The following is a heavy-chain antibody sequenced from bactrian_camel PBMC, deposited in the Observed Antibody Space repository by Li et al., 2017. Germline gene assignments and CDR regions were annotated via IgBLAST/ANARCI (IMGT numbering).Heavy chain of an antibody. CDR1: GYTYFRNTC. CDR2: IYTGGDTT. CDR3: AACVIGIYNYKY. V-gene: IGHV3S1*01. D-gene: IGHD3*01. Sequence: HVQLVESGGGSVQAGGSLRLSCAASGYTYFRNTCMGWFRQVPGKGREGVATIYTGGDTTYYAQSVEGRFTISQDSAKNTVYLQMNSLKTDDTAVYYCAACVIGIYNYKYWGQGTQVTVS. J-gene: IGHJ4*01.